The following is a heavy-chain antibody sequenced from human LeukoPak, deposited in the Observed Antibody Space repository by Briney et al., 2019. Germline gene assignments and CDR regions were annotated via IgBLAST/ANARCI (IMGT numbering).Heavy chain of an antibody. J-gene: IGHJ4*02. CDR3: ARVSPYSSSWYYFDY. V-gene: IGHV4-59*01. CDR1: GGSISNSY. Sequence: SETLSLTCTVSGGSISNSYWSWIRQPPGKGLEWIGYIYYSGSTNYNSSLKSRVTISVDTSKSQFSLKLRSVTAADTAVFHCARVSPYSSSWYYFDYWGQGTLVTVSS. CDR2: IYYSGST. D-gene: IGHD6-13*01.